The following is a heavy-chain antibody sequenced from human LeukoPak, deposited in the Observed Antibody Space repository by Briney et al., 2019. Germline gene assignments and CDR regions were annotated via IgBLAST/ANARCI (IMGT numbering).Heavy chain of an antibody. J-gene: IGHJ4*02. D-gene: IGHD3-3*01. CDR1: GFTFSDYY. V-gene: IGHV3-11*01. CDR3: ARDRFRYYDFWGGLSGSGLDY. CDR2: ISSSGSTI. Sequence: PGGSLRLSCAASGFTFSDYYMSWIRRAPAKGLEWVSYISSSGSTIYYADSVKGRFTISRDNAKNSLYLQMNSLRAEDTAVYYCARDRFRYYDFWGGLSGSGLDYWGQGTLVTVSS.